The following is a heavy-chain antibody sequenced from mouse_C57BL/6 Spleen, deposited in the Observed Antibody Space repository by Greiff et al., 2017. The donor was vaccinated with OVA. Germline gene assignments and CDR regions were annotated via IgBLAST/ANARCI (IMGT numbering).Heavy chain of an antibody. D-gene: IGHD1-1*01. CDR3: ARFDYYGSSQSLAY. Sequence: VQLQQSGPELVKPGASVKIPCKASGYTFTDYNMDWVKQSHGKSLEWIGDINPNNGGTIYNQKFKGKATLTVDKSSSTAYMELRSLTSEDTAVYYCARFDYYGSSQSLAYWGQGTLVTVSA. V-gene: IGHV1-18*01. CDR2: INPNNGGT. J-gene: IGHJ3*01. CDR1: GYTFTDYN.